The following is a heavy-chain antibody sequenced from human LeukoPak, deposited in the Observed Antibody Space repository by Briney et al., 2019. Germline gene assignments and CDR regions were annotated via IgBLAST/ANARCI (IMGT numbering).Heavy chain of an antibody. J-gene: IGHJ3*02. CDR2: IKEEGSEK. Sequence: GWCLRLSCASSVFTLSSYWMSGVRPAPVKGREGVANIKEEGSEKYYVGSVRGRFTIYRDNPRNALYMQMNSLGAEDRVVYYCGRVSSGSAYDAFDIWAQETRVPVSS. D-gene: IGHD3-22*01. CDR1: VFTLSSYW. CDR3: GRVSSGSAYDAFDI. V-gene: IGHV3-7*01.